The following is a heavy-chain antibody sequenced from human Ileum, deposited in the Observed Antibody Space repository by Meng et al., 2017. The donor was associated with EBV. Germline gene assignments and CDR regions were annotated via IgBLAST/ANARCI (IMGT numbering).Heavy chain of an antibody. Sequence: QIQAVQAGAEVKKPGDSVKVSCKGAGYTFSNYGISWLRQAPGQGLEWMGWISAYNGNTNYAQNLQGRVTMTTDTSTGTAYMEVRSLRSDDTAVYYCARAGNGGSYYFTYWGQGTLVTVSS. CDR3: ARAGNGGSYYFTY. D-gene: IGHD1-26*01. J-gene: IGHJ4*02. CDR1: GYTFSNYG. V-gene: IGHV1-18*01. CDR2: ISAYNGNT.